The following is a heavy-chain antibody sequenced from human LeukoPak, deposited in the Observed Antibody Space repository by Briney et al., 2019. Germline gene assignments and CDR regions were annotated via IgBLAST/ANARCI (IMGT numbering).Heavy chain of an antibody. CDR1: GFTFDDYA. CDR2: ISWNSGSI. V-gene: IGHV3-9*01. CDR3: AKGTRRYFDY. Sequence: PGRSLRLSCAASGFTFDDYAMHWVRHAPGKGLEWVSGISWNSGSIGYADSVKGRFTISRDNAKNSLYLQMNSLRAEDTALYYCAKGTRRYFDYWGQGTLVTVSS. J-gene: IGHJ4*02.